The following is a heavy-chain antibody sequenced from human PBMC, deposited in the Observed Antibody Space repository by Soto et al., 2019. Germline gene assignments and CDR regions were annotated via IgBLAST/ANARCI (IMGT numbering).Heavy chain of an antibody. CDR1: GGSLSGYQ. V-gene: IGHV4-34*01. D-gene: IGHD3-10*01. CDR3: ARGLILWLGELSRRGGYYYYMDV. Sequence: SETLSLTCAVNGGSLSGYQWTWIRQTPGKGLEWIGEINDSGNINYNPSLKSRVTIFLDTPKKQISLKLNSVTAADSAVYYCARGLILWLGELSRRGGYYYYMDVWAKGTTVTVSS. J-gene: IGHJ6*03. CDR2: INDSGNI.